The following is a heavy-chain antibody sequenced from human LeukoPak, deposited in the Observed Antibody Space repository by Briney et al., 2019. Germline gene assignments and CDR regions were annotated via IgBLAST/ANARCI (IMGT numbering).Heavy chain of an antibody. CDR1: GFTFSSYA. J-gene: IGHJ4*02. D-gene: IGHD3-22*01. V-gene: IGHV3-23*01. Sequence: PGGSLRLSCAASGFTFSSYAMSWVRQAPGKGLEWVSAVSASGGGTYNADSVKGRFTISRDNSKNTLYLQMNSLRAEDTAVYYCAKDHPSAYDSPYWGQGTLVTVSS. CDR3: AKDHPSAYDSPY. CDR2: VSASGGGT.